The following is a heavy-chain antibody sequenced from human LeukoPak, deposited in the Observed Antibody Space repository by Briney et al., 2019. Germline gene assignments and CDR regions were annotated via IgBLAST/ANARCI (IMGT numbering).Heavy chain of an antibody. Sequence: SETLSLTCTVSGGSISSYYWSWIRQPPGKGLEWIGYIYYSGSTNYNPSLKSRVTISVDTSKNQFSLKVSSMTAADTAVYYCARGDWKYGDFDRWGQGTLVTVSS. V-gene: IGHV4-59*12. CDR2: IYYSGST. D-gene: IGHD1-7*01. CDR3: ARGDWKYGDFDR. CDR1: GGSISSYY. J-gene: IGHJ4*02.